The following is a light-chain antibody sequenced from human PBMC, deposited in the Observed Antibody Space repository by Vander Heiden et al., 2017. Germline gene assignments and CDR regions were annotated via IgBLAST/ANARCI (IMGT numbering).Light chain of an antibody. CDR1: QGINNY. Sequence: IQMTQSPSSLSASVGDRVTITCRASQGINNYLAWFQQKPGKAPKCLIYATSNLQSGVPSRFSGSGSGTDFTLTISSLQPEDFATYYCQQDDNFPLTFGGGTMVEI. J-gene: IGKJ4*01. CDR3: QQDDNFPLT. CDR2: ATS. V-gene: IGKV1-16*01.